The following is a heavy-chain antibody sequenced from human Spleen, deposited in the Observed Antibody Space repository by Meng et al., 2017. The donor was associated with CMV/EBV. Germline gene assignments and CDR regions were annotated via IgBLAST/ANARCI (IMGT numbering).Heavy chain of an antibody. D-gene: IGHD2-2*01. V-gene: IGHV4-4*02. CDR2: VYHSGYT. Sequence: AGPGTSISTSKWGSWVRQPPGKGLEWIGEVYHSGYTNYNPSLKSRVTMSVDRSKNQFSLKLNSVTAADTAVYYCARVTEYGGNCFDSWGQGTLVTVSS. CDR3: ARVTEYGGNCFDS. CDR1: GTSISTSKW. J-gene: IGHJ4*02.